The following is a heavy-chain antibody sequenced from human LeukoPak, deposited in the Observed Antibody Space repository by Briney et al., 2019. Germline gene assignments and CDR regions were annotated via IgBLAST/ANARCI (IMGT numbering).Heavy chain of an antibody. V-gene: IGHV1-2*02. Sequence: ASVKVSCMASGYTFTGYYMHWVRQAPGQGLEWLGWINPNSGGTNYAQKFQGRVTMTRDTSTSTAYMELSRLRSDDTAVYYCARGRYEGYCSSTSCFSRDAFDIWGQGTMVTVSS. D-gene: IGHD2-2*01. CDR3: ARGRYEGYCSSTSCFSRDAFDI. CDR1: GYTFTGYY. J-gene: IGHJ3*02. CDR2: INPNSGGT.